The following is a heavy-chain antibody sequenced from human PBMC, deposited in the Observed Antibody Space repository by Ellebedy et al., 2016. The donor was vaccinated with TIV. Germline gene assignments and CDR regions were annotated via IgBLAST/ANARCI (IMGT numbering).Heavy chain of an antibody. V-gene: IGHV3-30*03. CDR2: ISYDGKVT. Sequence: GESLKISXAASGFTFSSYGMHWFRPAPGKGLELLSVISYDGKVTYYADSVRGRFTSFRDNSGNTLYLQMSSLRPDDTAVYYCAPEIRPVAAPHYFPDWGQGTLVTVSS. D-gene: IGHD6-19*01. CDR1: GFTFSSYG. CDR3: APEIRPVAAPHYFPD. J-gene: IGHJ4*02.